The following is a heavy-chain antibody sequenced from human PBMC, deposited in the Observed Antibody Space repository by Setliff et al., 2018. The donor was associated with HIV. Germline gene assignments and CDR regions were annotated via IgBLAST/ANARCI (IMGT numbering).Heavy chain of an antibody. CDR2: IYGNNDK. V-gene: IGHV2-5*01. CDR3: ARIKGSWYVDY. D-gene: IGHD6-13*01. CDR1: GFSLSTSGVG. Sequence: SGPTLVNPTQTLTLTCTFSGFSLSTSGVGVGWIRQHPGKALEWLVLIYGNNDKRYSPSLESRLTITKDTSINQVVLTMTNMDPVDTAKYYCARIKGSWYVDYWGQGTLVTVSS. J-gene: IGHJ4*02.